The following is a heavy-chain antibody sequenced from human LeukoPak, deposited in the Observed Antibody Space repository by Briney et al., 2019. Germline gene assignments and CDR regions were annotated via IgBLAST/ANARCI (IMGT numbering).Heavy chain of an antibody. CDR1: GGSISSYY. Sequence: SETLSLTCTVSGGSISSYYWSWIRQPPGKGLEWIGYIYYSGSTYYNPSLKSRVTISVDTSKNQFSLKLSSVTAADTAVYYCARAPPYSSGWAFDYWGQGTLVTVSS. CDR2: IYYSGST. V-gene: IGHV4-59*08. D-gene: IGHD6-19*01. CDR3: ARAPPYSSGWAFDY. J-gene: IGHJ4*02.